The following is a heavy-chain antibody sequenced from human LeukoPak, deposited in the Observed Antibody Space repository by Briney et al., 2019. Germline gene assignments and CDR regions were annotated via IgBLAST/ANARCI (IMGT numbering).Heavy chain of an antibody. CDR3: ARVGYSYGYYYYYGMDV. V-gene: IGHV4-34*01. CDR1: GGSFSGYY. D-gene: IGHD5-18*01. CDR2: INHSGST. J-gene: IGHJ6*02. Sequence: PSETLSLTCAVYGGSFSGYYWSWIRQPSGKGLEWIGEINHSGSTNYNPSLKSRVTISVDTSKNQFSLKLSSVTAADTAVYYCARVGYSYGYYYYYGMDVWGQGTTVTVSS.